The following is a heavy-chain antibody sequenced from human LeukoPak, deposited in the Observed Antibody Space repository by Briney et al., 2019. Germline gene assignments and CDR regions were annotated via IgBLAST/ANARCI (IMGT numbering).Heavy chain of an antibody. CDR1: GFTFSSYW. Sequence: GGSLRLSCAASGFTFSSYWMHWVRQAPEKGLVWVSRINSDGSSTNYAASVKGRFTISRDNSKNTLYLQMNSLRAEDTAVYYCARGSDSGYAIWGQGTLVTVSS. CDR2: INSDGSST. V-gene: IGHV3-74*01. D-gene: IGHD5-12*01. J-gene: IGHJ4*02. CDR3: ARGSDSGYAI.